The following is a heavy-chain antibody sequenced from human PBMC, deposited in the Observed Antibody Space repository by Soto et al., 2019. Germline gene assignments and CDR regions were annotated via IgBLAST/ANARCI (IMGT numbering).Heavy chain of an antibody. V-gene: IGHV3-21*01. D-gene: IGHD6-6*01. CDR2: ISSSSSYI. Sequence: GGSLRLACAASGFTFSSYSMNWVRQAPGKGLEWVSSISSSSSYIYYADSVKGRFTISRDNAKNSLYLQMNSLRAEDTAVYYCARGRSSSSQSKDYWGQGTLVTVSS. J-gene: IGHJ4*02. CDR3: ARGRSSSSQSKDY. CDR1: GFTFSSYS.